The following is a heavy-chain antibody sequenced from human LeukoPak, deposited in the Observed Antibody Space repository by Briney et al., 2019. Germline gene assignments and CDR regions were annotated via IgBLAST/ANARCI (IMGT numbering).Heavy chain of an antibody. CDR3: ASRGSYYRTIPPYYYYYMDV. CDR2: IKQDGSEK. CDR1: GFTFSSYW. Sequence: GGSLRLSCAASGFTFSSYWMSWVRQAPGKGLEWVANIKQDGSEKYYVDSVKGRFTISRDNAKNSLYLQMNSLRAEDTAVYYCASRGSYYRTIPPYYYYYMDVWGKGTTVTVSS. J-gene: IGHJ6*03. V-gene: IGHV3-7*01. D-gene: IGHD1-26*01.